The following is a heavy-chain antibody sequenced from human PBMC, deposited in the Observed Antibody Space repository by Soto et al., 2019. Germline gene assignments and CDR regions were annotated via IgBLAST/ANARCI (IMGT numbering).Heavy chain of an antibody. Sequence: SLLLSCASSVFTFDDYAMDWVRQAPGKGLEWVSGIRWNSASIAYADSVKGRFTISRDNAKNSVYLQMNSLRAEDTALYYCAKDMRAGSGGYYGMDAWGQGTPVTVSS. CDR1: VFTFDDYA. CDR2: IRWNSASI. D-gene: IGHD3-10*01. CDR3: AKDMRAGSGGYYGMDA. J-gene: IGHJ6*02. V-gene: IGHV3-9*01.